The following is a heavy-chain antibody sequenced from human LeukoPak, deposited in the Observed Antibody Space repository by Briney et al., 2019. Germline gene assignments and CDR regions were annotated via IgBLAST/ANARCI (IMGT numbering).Heavy chain of an antibody. J-gene: IGHJ4*02. CDR2: INSDGSST. CDR1: GFTFSSYW. V-gene: IGHV3-74*01. Sequence: GGSLRLSCAASGFTFSSYWMHWVRQAPGKGLVWVSRINSDGSSTSYADSVKGRFTISRDNAKNTLYLQMNGLRAEDTAVYYCARGPITMVRGPPDYWGQGTLVTVSS. CDR3: ARGPITMVRGPPDY. D-gene: IGHD3-10*01.